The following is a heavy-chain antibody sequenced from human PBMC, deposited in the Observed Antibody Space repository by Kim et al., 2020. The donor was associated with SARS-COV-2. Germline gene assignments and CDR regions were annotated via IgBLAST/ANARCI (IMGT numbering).Heavy chain of an antibody. Sequence: NPSFESRVTMSVDTSKNQFSRKLSSVTAADTAVYYCARSRDTSGYYRGMDVWGQGTTVTVSS. J-gene: IGHJ6*02. D-gene: IGHD3-22*01. CDR3: ARSRDTSGYYRGMDV. V-gene: IGHV4-4*07.